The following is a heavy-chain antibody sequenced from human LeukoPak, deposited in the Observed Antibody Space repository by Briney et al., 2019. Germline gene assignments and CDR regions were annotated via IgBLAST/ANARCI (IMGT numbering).Heavy chain of an antibody. J-gene: IGHJ4*02. CDR1: GDSVSRKSAA. D-gene: IGHD2-15*01. CDR2: TYYRYKWHS. V-gene: IGHV6-1*01. CDR3: ARLVGGSPDY. Sequence: SQTLSLTCAISGDSVSRKSAAWNWISQSPSTGPEWLGRTYYRYKWHSDYAVSVKSRITINPDTSKNQFSLQLIDKPDDQTGVWGFARLVGGSPDYWGQGTLVTVSS.